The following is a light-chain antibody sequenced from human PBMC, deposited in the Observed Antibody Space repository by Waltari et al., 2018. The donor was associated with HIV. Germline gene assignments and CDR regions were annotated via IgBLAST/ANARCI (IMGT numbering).Light chain of an antibody. CDR1: SSDVGGYNY. J-gene: IGLJ3*02. CDR3: CSYAGSYTWV. Sequence: QSALTQPRSVSGSPGQSVTISCTGTSSDVGGYNYVSWYQQRPGKAPKVMIYDVSTRPPGVPDRFSGSKSGNSASLTISGLQAEDEADYYCCSYAGSYTWVFGGGTKMTVL. V-gene: IGLV2-11*01. CDR2: DVS.